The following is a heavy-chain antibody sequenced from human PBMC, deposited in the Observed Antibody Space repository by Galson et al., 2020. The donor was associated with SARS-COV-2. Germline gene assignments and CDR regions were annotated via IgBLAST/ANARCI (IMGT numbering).Heavy chain of an antibody. V-gene: IGHV5-10-1*01. CDR1: GYSFTSYW. D-gene: IGHD6-19*01. J-gene: IGHJ4*02. Sequence: GESLKISCKGSGYSFTSYWISWVRQMPGKGLAWMGRIDPSDSYTNYSPSFQGHVTISADKSISTAYLQWSSLKASYTAMYYCARGDIAVAAPAKNWGQGALVTVSS. CDR3: ARGDIAVAAPAKN. CDR2: IDPSDSYT.